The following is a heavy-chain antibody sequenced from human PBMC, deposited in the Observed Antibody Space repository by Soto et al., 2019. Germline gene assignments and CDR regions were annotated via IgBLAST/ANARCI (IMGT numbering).Heavy chain of an antibody. V-gene: IGHV1-18*01. CDR1: GYTFTIYG. Sequence: ASVKVSCKASGYTFTIYGISWVRQAPGQGLEWMGWISAYNGNTNYAQKLQGRVTMTTDTSTSTAYMELRSLRSDDTAVYYCARGLDFGHYDIWPYWGQGTLVTVSS. D-gene: IGHD3-9*01. J-gene: IGHJ4*02. CDR3: ARGLDFGHYDIWPY. CDR2: ISAYNGNT.